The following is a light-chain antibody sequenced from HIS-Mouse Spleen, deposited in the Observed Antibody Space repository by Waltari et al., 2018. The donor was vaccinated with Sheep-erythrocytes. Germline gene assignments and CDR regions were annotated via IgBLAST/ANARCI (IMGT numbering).Light chain of an antibody. CDR2: DAS. V-gene: IGKV1D-13*01. CDR1: QGISSA. Sequence: AIQLTQSPSSLSASVGDRVTITCRASQGISSALAWYQQKPGKAPKLLIYDASSLESGVPSRVSRSGSGTDFTLTISSLQPEDFATYYCQQFNNYPRTFGQGTKVEIK. CDR3: QQFNNYPRT. J-gene: IGKJ1*01.